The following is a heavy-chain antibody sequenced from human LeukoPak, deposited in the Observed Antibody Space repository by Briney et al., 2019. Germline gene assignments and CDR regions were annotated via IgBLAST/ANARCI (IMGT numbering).Heavy chain of an antibody. CDR2: IKKDGSEK. CDR3: ARDPYNGAYSEGYYYYYMDV. CDR1: GFTFSSYW. D-gene: IGHD1-1*01. J-gene: IGHJ6*03. V-gene: IGHV3-7*01. Sequence: PGGSLRLSCAASGFTFSSYWMSWVRQAPGKGLEWVANIKKDGSEKYYVDSVKGRFTISRDNAKNSLYLQMNSLRVEDTAIYYCARDPYNGAYSEGYYYYYMDVWGKGTTVTVSS.